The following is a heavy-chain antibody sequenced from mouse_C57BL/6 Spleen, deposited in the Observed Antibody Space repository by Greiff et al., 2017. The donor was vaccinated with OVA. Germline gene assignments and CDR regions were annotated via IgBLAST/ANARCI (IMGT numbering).Heavy chain of an antibody. D-gene: IGHD2-5*01. Sequence: VKLVESGPELVKPGASVKLSCKASGYTFTSYDINWVKQRPGQGLEWIGWIYPRDGSTKYNEKFKGKATLTVDTSSSTAYMELHSLTSEDSAVYFCARDSNYYAMDYWGQGTSVTVSS. J-gene: IGHJ4*01. CDR3: ARDSNYYAMDY. V-gene: IGHV1-85*01. CDR2: IYPRDGST. CDR1: GYTFTSYD.